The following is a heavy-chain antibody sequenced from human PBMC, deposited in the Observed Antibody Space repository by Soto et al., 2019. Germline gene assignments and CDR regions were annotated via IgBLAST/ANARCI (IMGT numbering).Heavy chain of an antibody. CDR2: IIPIPGTA. Sequence: SVKVSCKASGGTFGSYAISWVRQAPGQGLEWMGGIIPIPGTANYAQKFQGRVTIAADESTSTAYMELSSLRSEDTAVYYCARSQGSSTSLEIYYYYYGMDVWGQGTTVT. V-gene: IGHV1-69*13. CDR1: GGTFGSYA. J-gene: IGHJ6*02. CDR3: ARSQGSSTSLEIYYYYYGMDV. D-gene: IGHD2-2*01.